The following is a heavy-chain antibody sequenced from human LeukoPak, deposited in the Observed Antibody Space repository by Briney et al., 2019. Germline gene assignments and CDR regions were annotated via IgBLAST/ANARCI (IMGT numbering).Heavy chain of an antibody. CDR1: GFTFSSYG. J-gene: IGHJ4*02. CDR2: ISYDGSNK. CDR3: AKDLAFAVRNTSGGSYD. V-gene: IGHV3-30*18. Sequence: GGSLRLSCAASGFTFSSYGMHWVRQAPGKGLEWVAVISYDGSNKYYADSVKGRFTISRDNSKNTLYLQMNSLRAEDTAVYYCAKDLAFAVRNTSGGSYDWGQGTLVTVSS. D-gene: IGHD3-10*01.